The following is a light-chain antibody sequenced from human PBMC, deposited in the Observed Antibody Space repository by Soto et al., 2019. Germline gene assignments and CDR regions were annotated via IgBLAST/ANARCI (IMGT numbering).Light chain of an antibody. V-gene: IGLV2-23*02. Sequence: QSALTQPASVSGSPGQSITFSCTGSSDDIGSFNLVSWYQQYPDKAPKLILYEVNKRPLGVSDRFSGSKSGNTASLTISGLQAEDEADYHCCSYAGSRWMFGGGTKLTVL. CDR2: EVN. J-gene: IGLJ3*02. CDR3: CSYAGSRWM. CDR1: SDDIGSFNL.